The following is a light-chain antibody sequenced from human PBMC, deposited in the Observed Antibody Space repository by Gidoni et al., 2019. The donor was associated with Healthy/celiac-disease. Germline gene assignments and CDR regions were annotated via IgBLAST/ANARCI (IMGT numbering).Light chain of an antibody. V-gene: IGLV3-1*01. CDR1: TLGDKY. CDR2: QDS. CDR3: QAWDSSWV. J-gene: IGLJ3*02. Sequence: SYELTQPPPASVSPRQTASITCSGDTLGDKYVSWYQQKPGQSPVLFIYQDSKRPSGIPERFSGSNSGNTATLTISGTQAMDEAYYYCQAWDSSWVFGGGTKLTVL.